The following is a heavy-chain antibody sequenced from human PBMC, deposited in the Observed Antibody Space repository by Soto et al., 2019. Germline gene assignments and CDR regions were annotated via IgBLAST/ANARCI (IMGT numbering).Heavy chain of an antibody. V-gene: IGHV4-59*01. CDR1: GGSISSYY. CDR2: IYYSGST. Sequence: SETLSLTCTVSGGSISSYYWSWVRQPPGKGLEWIGYIYYSGSTNYNPSLKSRVTISVDTSKNQFSLKLSSVTAADTAVYYCARDSLLWFGELLYEEYYYYMDVWGKGTTVTVSS. J-gene: IGHJ6*03. D-gene: IGHD3-10*01. CDR3: ARDSLLWFGELLYEEYYYYMDV.